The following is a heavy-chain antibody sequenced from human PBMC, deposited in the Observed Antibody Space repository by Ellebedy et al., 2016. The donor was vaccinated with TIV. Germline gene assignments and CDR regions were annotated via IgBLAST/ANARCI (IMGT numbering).Heavy chain of an antibody. Sequence: AASVKVSCKASGYTFSSYYMHWVRQAPGQGLEWMGTINPSGGSTTFAQRFQGRVTMARDTSTSTVYMEVSSLRSEDTAVYYCAKDRAAVAGPESYYYYGMDVWGQGTTVIVSS. D-gene: IGHD6-19*01. CDR2: INPSGGST. CDR3: AKDRAAVAGPESYYYYGMDV. CDR1: GYTFSSYY. V-gene: IGHV1-46*01. J-gene: IGHJ6*02.